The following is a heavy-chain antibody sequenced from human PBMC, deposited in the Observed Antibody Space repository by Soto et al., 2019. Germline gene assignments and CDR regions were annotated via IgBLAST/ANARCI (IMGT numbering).Heavy chain of an antibody. Sequence: QVQLVESGGGVVQPGRSLRLSCAASGFTFSNYAIHWVRQAPGKGLEWVAVISFDGTEKYYADSVKGRFTISRDNSKNXLXLQMNSLRAEDTAVFYCARDPRAYCGGDCFTYYFDYWGQGTLVTVSS. J-gene: IGHJ4*02. V-gene: IGHV3-30-3*01. CDR3: ARDPRAYCGGDCFTYYFDY. D-gene: IGHD2-21*02. CDR1: GFTFSNYA. CDR2: ISFDGTEK.